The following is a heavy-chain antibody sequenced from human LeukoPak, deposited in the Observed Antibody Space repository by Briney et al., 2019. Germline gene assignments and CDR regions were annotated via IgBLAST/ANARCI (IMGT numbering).Heavy chain of an antibody. CDR1: GGSISSYY. Sequence: PSETLSLTCTVSGGSISSYYWSWIRRPPGKGLEWIEYIYYSGSTNYNPSLKSRVTISVDTSKNQFSLKLSSVTAADTAVYYCTLLQRGAVGYWGQGTLVTVSS. D-gene: IGHD1-26*01. CDR2: IYYSGST. CDR3: TLLQRGAVGY. V-gene: IGHV4-59*01. J-gene: IGHJ4*02.